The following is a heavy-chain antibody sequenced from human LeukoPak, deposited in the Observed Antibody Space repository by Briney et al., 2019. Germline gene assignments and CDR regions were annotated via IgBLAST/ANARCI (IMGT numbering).Heavy chain of an antibody. Sequence: GGSLRLSCAASGFTFSSYAMHWVRQAPGKGLEWVAVISYDGSNKYYADSVKGRFTISRDNSENTLYLQMNSLRAEDTAVYYCARVGGSWGDAFDIWGQGTMVTVSS. D-gene: IGHD1-26*01. CDR1: GFTFSSYA. V-gene: IGHV3-30-3*01. CDR2: ISYDGSNK. J-gene: IGHJ3*02. CDR3: ARVGGSWGDAFDI.